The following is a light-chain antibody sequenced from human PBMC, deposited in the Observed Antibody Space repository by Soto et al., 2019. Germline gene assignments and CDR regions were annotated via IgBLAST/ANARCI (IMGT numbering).Light chain of an antibody. J-gene: IGLJ1*01. CDR2: DVS. CDR3: SSYAGTHIV. Sequence: QSVLTQPPSASGSPGQSVAISCTGTSSDVGGYNYVSWYQQHPGKAPKLMIYDVSKRPSGVPDRFSGSKSGNTASLTVSGLQAEDEAEYYCSSYAGTHIVFGTGTKVPS. V-gene: IGLV2-8*01. CDR1: SSDVGGYNY.